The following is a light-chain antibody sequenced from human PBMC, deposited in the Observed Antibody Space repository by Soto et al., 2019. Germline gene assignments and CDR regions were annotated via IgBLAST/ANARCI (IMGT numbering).Light chain of an antibody. Sequence: QAVVTQRPSVSGAPGQRVTISCTGSSSNIGAGYDVHWYQQLPGTAPKLLIYNNSNRPSGVPDRFSGSKSGTSASLAITGLQAEDEADYYCQSYDSSLYVFGNGTKVTVL. CDR1: SSNIGAGYD. CDR2: NNS. J-gene: IGLJ1*01. CDR3: QSYDSSLYV. V-gene: IGLV1-40*01.